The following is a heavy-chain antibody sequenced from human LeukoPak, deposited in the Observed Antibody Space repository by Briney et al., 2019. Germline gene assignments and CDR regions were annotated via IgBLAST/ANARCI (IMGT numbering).Heavy chain of an antibody. V-gene: IGHV3-21*06. CDR1: GFTVSTYS. CDR2: ISVGRSYI. J-gene: IGHJ4*02. CDR3: ARGSYASGSYTFDY. Sequence: GGSLRLSCAASGFTVSTYSMNWVRQAPEKGLHWVSSISVGRSYISYADSVKGRFTISRDNAKNSLYLQMNSLRAEDTAVYYCARGSYASGSYTFDYWGQGTLVTVSS. D-gene: IGHD3-10*01.